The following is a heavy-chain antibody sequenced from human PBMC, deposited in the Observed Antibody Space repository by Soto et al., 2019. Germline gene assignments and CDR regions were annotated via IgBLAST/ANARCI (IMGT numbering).Heavy chain of an antibody. J-gene: IGHJ5*02. CDR3: ASGWMAAFDT. Sequence: SETLSLTCTVPGDSIKTHYWSWIRQPPGKGLEWIGYIYYSGSTLYNPSLNRRVTISADTAKNQFSLRLNSLTAADTAVYYCASGWMAAFDTWGQGTLVTVSS. CDR2: IYYSGST. D-gene: IGHD2-2*03. V-gene: IGHV4-59*11. CDR1: GDSIKTHY.